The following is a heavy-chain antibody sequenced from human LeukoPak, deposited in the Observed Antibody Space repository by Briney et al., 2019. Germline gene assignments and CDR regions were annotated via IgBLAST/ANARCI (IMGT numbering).Heavy chain of an antibody. CDR3: ASPQYYFDY. CDR2: TSSSGSTT. Sequence: GGPLRLSCAASGFTFSTYEMNWVRQAPGKGLEWVSHTSSSGSTTYYADSVKGRFTISRDNAKNSLYLQMNSLRAEDTAVYYCASPQYYFDYWGQGTLVTVSS. V-gene: IGHV3-48*03. CDR1: GFTFSTYE. J-gene: IGHJ4*02. D-gene: IGHD5-24*01.